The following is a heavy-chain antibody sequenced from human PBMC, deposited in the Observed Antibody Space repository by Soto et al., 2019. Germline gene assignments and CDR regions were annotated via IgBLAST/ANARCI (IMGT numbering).Heavy chain of an antibody. Sequence: SETLSLTCSVSGGSVSNKTYYWSWIRQPPGKRLEWIGYVYYSGTTNYNPSLKSRVTISVDLSKNQFSLRLSSVTTADTALYYCARVLPGIAAAYDAFDVWGQGTMVT. V-gene: IGHV4-61*01. J-gene: IGHJ3*01. CDR3: ARVLPGIAAAYDAFDV. CDR1: GGSVSNKTYY. D-gene: IGHD6-13*01. CDR2: VYYSGTT.